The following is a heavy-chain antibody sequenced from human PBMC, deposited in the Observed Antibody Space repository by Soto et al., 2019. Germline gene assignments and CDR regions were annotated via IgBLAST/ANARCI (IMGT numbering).Heavy chain of an antibody. CDR2: IYDSGGT. V-gene: IGHV4-31*03. CDR1: GGSISSGGQY. Sequence: SETLSLTCTVSGGSISSGGQYWSWIRQHPGKGLEWIGYIYDSGGTYYNPSLRSRVTISVDTSKKQFSLKLRSVTAADTAVYYWARDAAEYYFDDRGQGTLVTVSS. CDR3: ARDAAEYYFDD. D-gene: IGHD6-25*01. J-gene: IGHJ4*02.